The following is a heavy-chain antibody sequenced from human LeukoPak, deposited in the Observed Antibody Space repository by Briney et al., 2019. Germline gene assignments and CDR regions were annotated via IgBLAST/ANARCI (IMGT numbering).Heavy chain of an antibody. CDR1: GGTFSSYA. J-gene: IGHJ4*02. Sequence: ASVKVSCKASGGTFSSYAISWVRQAPGQGLEWMGGIIPIFGTANYAQKFQGRVTITADESTSTAYMELSSLRSEDTAVYYCARGGYSSSWYFSGPQNFDYWGQGTLVTVSS. CDR2: IIPIFGTA. D-gene: IGHD6-13*01. V-gene: IGHV1-69*13. CDR3: ARGGYSSSWYFSGPQNFDY.